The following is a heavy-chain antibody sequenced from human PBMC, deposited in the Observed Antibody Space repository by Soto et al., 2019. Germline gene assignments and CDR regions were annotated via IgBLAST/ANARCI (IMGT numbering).Heavy chain of an antibody. Sequence: PGGSLRLSCAASGFTFSDYSMNWVRQAPGKGLEWVSSISGSSSYIYYADSVKGRFTISRDNAKNSLYLQMSSLRAEDTALYYCARAPGYCSSTSCYVYFDNWGQGTLVTVSS. CDR2: ISGSSSYI. J-gene: IGHJ4*02. CDR1: GFTFSDYS. CDR3: ARAPGYCSSTSCYVYFDN. V-gene: IGHV3-21*01. D-gene: IGHD2-2*01.